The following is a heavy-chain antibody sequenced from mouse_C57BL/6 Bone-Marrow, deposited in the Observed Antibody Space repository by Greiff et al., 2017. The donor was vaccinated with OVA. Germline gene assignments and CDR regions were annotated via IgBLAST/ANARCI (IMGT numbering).Heavy chain of an antibody. CDR3: ARYTRHYYGSRNVGGPWYFDV. CDR1: GFTFTDYY. D-gene: IGHD1-1*01. CDR2: IRNKANGYTT. Sequence: EVQLVESGGGLVQPGGSLSLSCAASGFTFTDYYMSWVRQPPGKALEWLGFIRNKANGYTTEYSASVKGRFTISRDNSQSILYLQMNALRAEDSATYYCARYTRHYYGSRNVGGPWYFDVWGTGTTVTVSS. J-gene: IGHJ1*03. V-gene: IGHV7-3*01.